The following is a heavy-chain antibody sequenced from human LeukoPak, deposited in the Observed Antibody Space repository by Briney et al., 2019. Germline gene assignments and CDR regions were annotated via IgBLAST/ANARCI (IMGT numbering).Heavy chain of an antibody. CDR1: GFTFDDYG. Sequence: SGGSLRLSCAASGFTFDDYGMSWVRQAPGKGLEWVSSIKWNGGSTGYADSVKGRFTISRDNAKNSLYLQMNSLRAEDTALYYCASGYCGGACYLGGVDMWGQGTMVTVSS. J-gene: IGHJ3*02. CDR2: IKWNGGST. V-gene: IGHV3-20*04. D-gene: IGHD2-21*02. CDR3: ASGYCGGACYLGGVDM.